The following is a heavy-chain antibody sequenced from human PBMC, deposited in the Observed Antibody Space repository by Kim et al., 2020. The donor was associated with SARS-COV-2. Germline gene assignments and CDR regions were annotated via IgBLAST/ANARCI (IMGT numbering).Heavy chain of an antibody. CDR1: GYTFINHG. CDR3: ARGQGTVWETSMVRGHTSRGLDV. V-gene: IGHV1-18*04. CDR2: ISAHNGNT. Sequence: ASVKVSCKASGYTFINHGISWVRQAPGQGLEWLGWISAHNGNTNYAQKVQGRITMTADTSTTTVYMDLGSLRSDDTAVYYCARGQGTVWETSMVRGHTSRGLDVWGQGTTVTVSS. D-gene: IGHD3-10*01. J-gene: IGHJ6*02.